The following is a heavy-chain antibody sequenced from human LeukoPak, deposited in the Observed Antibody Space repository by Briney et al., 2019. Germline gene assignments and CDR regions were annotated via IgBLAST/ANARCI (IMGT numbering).Heavy chain of an antibody. CDR2: IYYSGST. Sequence: SETLFLTCTVSGDSISSYYWIWIRQPPGKGLEWIGYIYYSGSTNYNPSLKSRVTISVDTSKNQFSLKLSSVTAADTAVYYCARHRKLLVAVATYFDYWGQGTLVTVSS. D-gene: IGHD6-19*01. J-gene: IGHJ4*02. V-gene: IGHV4-59*01. CDR1: GDSISSYY. CDR3: ARHRKLLVAVATYFDY.